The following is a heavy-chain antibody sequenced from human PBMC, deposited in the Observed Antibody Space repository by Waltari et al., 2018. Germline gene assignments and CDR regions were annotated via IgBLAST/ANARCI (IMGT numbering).Heavy chain of an antibody. CDR3: TSWRVVAGTGWFDS. CDR1: GFSFSNYD. D-gene: IGHD2-15*01. Sequence: EVQLLESGGGLVQPGGSLRLSCAASGFSFSNYDMAWVRQGPGKGLEWVAGIRNSGGNTYNGDSVKGRFAISRDNSRNTLHLQMNGLRAEDTAIYYCTSWRVVAGTGWFDSWGQGTLVTVSS. V-gene: IGHV3-23*01. J-gene: IGHJ5*01. CDR2: IRNSGGNT.